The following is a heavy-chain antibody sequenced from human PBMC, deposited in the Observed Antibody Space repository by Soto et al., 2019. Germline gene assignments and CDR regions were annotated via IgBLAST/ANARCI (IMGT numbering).Heavy chain of an antibody. D-gene: IGHD2-2*01. J-gene: IGHJ4*02. Sequence: EVQLLESGGGLVQPGGSLRLSCAASGFTFSTYAMSWVRQAPRKGLEWVSAISGNGGDYTYYANSVKGRFTISRDNSKNTLYLQMNSLRAEDTAVYYCVPLCRYCSTTTPSWGQGTLVTVSS. CDR3: VPLCRYCSTTTPS. CDR2: ISGNGGDYT. CDR1: GFTFSTYA. V-gene: IGHV3-23*01.